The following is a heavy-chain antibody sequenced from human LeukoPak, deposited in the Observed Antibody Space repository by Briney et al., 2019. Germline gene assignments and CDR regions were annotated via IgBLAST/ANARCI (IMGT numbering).Heavy chain of an antibody. CDR3: ARSLMVRGVSPMDV. CDR2: ISAYNGNT. J-gene: IGHJ6*02. V-gene: IGHV1-18*01. Sequence: ASVKVSCKASGYTFTSYGISWVRQAPGQGLEWMGWISAYNGNTNYAQKLQGRVTMTTDTSTSTAYMELRSLRSDDTAVYYCARSLMVRGVSPMDVWGQGTTVTVSS. CDR1: GYTFTSYG. D-gene: IGHD3-10*01.